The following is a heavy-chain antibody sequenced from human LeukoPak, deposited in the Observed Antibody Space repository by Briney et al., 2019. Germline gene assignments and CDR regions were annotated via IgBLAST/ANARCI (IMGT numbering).Heavy chain of an antibody. V-gene: IGHV1-18*01. Sequence: ASVKVSCKASGYTFTSYAISWVRQAPGQGLEWMGWISGHNGKTNYAQKFQGRVTMTTDTSTSTAYMELKSLRSDDTAVYYCAGLTVVMVYSIQENWLDPWGQGTLVTVSS. CDR1: GYTFTSYA. D-gene: IGHD2-8*01. CDR2: ISGHNGKT. CDR3: AGLTVVMVYSIQENWLDP. J-gene: IGHJ5*02.